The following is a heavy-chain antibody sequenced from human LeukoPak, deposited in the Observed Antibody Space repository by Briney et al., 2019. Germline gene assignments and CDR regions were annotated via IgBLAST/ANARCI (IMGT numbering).Heavy chain of an antibody. D-gene: IGHD3-16*02. CDR2: IYYSGST. V-gene: IGHV4-39*07. Sequence: PSEPLSLTCTVSGGSISSTSYYWGWIRQPPGKGLEWIGSIYYSGSTYYNPSLRSRVTISVDMSKNQFSLKLSSVTAADTAVYYCARMIGLGEVSPYFDYWGQGTLVTVSS. CDR3: ARMIGLGEVSPYFDY. CDR1: GGSISSTSYY. J-gene: IGHJ4*02.